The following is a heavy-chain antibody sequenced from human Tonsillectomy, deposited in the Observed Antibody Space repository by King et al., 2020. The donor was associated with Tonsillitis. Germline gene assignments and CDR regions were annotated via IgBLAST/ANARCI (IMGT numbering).Heavy chain of an antibody. CDR2: IYYIGST. J-gene: IGHJ4*02. CDR1: GGSISSGDYY. D-gene: IGHD2-8*02. Sequence: QLQESGPGLVKPSQTLSLTCTVSGGSISSGDYYWSWIRQPPGKGLEWIGYIYYIGSTYYXXSXKSXVTXSVDTSXNXFXLNLGPGTAADTAVFYCARAXXGPGDYFDYWGQXXXVTXS. CDR3: ARAXXGPGDYFDY. V-gene: IGHV4-30-4*01.